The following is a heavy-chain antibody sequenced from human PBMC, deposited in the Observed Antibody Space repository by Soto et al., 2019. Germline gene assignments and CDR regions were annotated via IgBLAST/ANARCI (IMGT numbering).Heavy chain of an antibody. CDR2: IRAARDP. CDR3: ARAYTGRLPRRAAYYYALDV. V-gene: IGHV3-13*05. D-gene: IGHD2-15*01. CDR1: GCPCSDYD. J-gene: IGHJ6*02. Sequence: WGSLRLSCAASGCPCSDYDMHWGRQVAGKGLEWVSTIRAARDPYYTGSMKGRFTISRENARKSMFLQMNSVTVGDTAVYYCARAYTGRLPRRAAYYYALDVWGQGTKVTVSS.